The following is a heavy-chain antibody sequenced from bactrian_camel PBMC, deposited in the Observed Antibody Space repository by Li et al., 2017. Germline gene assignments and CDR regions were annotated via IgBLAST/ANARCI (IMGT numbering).Heavy chain of an antibody. CDR3: AADAVNLQMTRWYTY. V-gene: IGHV3S67*01. CDR1: GFSFSNYC. Sequence: DVQLVESGGGSVAPGRSLRLSCVASGFSFSNYCLGWFRQAPGKEREAVAAIDIRGSPTYTYSVSGRFSISRDNAENTLYLQMNNLKVEDTAEYYCAADAVNLQMTRWYTYWGQGTQVTVS. CDR2: IDIRGSP. J-gene: IGHJ4*01. D-gene: IGHD2*01.